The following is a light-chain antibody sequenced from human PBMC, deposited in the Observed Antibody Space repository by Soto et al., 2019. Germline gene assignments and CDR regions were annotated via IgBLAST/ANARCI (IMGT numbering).Light chain of an antibody. J-gene: IGLJ3*02. CDR1: SSDVGGYNY. CDR3: NSYAGSNNGV. Sequence: QSALTQPASVSGSPGQSITISCTGTSSDVGGYNYVSWYQQHPGKAPKLMIYEVSKRPSGVPDRFSGSKSGNTASLTVSGLQAEDEAEYYCNSYAGSNNGVFGGGTQLPV. V-gene: IGLV2-8*01. CDR2: EVS.